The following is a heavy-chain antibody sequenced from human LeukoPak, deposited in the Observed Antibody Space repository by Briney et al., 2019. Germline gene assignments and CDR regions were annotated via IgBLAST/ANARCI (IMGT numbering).Heavy chain of an antibody. CDR1: GGSISSGGYS. J-gene: IGHJ4*02. D-gene: IGHD3-10*01. V-gene: IGHV4-30-2*06. Sequence: SETLSLTCAVSGGSISSGGYSWSWIRQSPEQGLEWIGYIYPSGRTYYNPSLKSRLNMSLDKSKNQFSLKLSSVTAADTAMYYCASHHYGPFDYWGQGTLITVSS. CDR3: ASHHYGPFDY. CDR2: IYPSGRT.